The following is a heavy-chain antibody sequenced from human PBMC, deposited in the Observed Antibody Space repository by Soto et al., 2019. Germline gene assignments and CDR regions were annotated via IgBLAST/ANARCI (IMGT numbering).Heavy chain of an antibody. CDR3: AKNGQPPYYYYGMDV. V-gene: IGHV1-18*01. J-gene: IGHJ6*02. CDR1: GYTFTRYG. D-gene: IGHD2-8*01. Sequence: QGQLVQSGAEVKKPGASVKVSCKASGYTFTRYGISWVRQAPGQGLEWMGWISGYNGDTKYAQKFQGRVTMTVDTSTTTAYMVLRSLTSYDRAVYYCAKNGQPPYYYYGMDVWGQGTTVTVSS. CDR2: ISGYNGDT.